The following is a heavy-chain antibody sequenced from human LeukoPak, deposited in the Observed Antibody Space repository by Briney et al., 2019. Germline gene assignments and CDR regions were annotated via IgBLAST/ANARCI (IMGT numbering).Heavy chain of an antibody. Sequence: PGGSLRLSCAASGFTVSSNYMSWVRQAPGKGLEWVSVIYSGGSTYYADSVKGRFTISRDNSKNTLYLQMNSLRAEDTAVYYCARGPTYYDFWSGYVNYYYYYGMDVWGQGTTVTVSS. D-gene: IGHD3-3*01. CDR2: IYSGGST. CDR1: GFTVSSNY. V-gene: IGHV3-53*01. CDR3: ARGPTYYDFWSGYVNYYYYYGMDV. J-gene: IGHJ6*02.